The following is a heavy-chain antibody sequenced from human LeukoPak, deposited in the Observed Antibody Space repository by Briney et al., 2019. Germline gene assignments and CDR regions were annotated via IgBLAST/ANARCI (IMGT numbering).Heavy chain of an antibody. CDR3: ARGLKRITIFGVVIPFDP. J-gene: IGHJ5*02. D-gene: IGHD3-3*01. Sequence: SETLSLTCTVSGYSISSGYYWGWIRQPPGKGLEWIGSIYGIGSTYYNPSLKSRVTISVDTSKNQFSLKLSSVTAADTAVYYCARGLKRITIFGVVIPFDPWGQGTLVTVSS. CDR2: IYGIGST. CDR1: GYSISSGYY. V-gene: IGHV4-38-2*02.